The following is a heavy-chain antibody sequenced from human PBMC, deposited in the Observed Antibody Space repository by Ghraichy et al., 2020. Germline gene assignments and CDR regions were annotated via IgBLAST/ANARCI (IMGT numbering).Heavy chain of an antibody. CDR3: ARGSPKIMITFGGNFDY. J-gene: IGHJ4*02. CDR1: GGSFSGYY. CDR2: INHSGST. V-gene: IGHV4-34*01. D-gene: IGHD3-16*01. Sequence: SQTFSLTCAVYGGSFSGYYWSWIRQPPGKGLEWIGEINHSGSTNYNPSLKSRVTISVDTSKNQFSLKLSSVTAADTAVYYCARGSPKIMITFGGNFDYWGQGTLVTVSS.